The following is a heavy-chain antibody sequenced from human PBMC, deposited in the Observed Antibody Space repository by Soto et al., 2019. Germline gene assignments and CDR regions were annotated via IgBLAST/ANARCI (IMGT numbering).Heavy chain of an antibody. D-gene: IGHD3-22*01. CDR1: GGSIGSSNW. CDR3: ALRSMAVVPEY. J-gene: IGHJ4*02. V-gene: IGHV4-4*02. Sequence: SETLSLTCAVSGGSIGSSNWWSWVRQPPGKGLEWIGYIYHSGSTYYNPSLKSRVTISVDRSKNQFSLKLSSMTAADTAVYYCALRSMAVVPEYWGQGTLVTVSS. CDR2: IYHSGST.